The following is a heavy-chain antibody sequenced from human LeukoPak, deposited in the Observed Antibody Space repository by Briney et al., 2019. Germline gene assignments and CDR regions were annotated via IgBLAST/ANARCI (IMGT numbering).Heavy chain of an antibody. J-gene: IGHJ4*02. D-gene: IGHD5-18*01. CDR3: AKASYGYQRGEYFDY. Sequence: GGSLRLSCVASGFTFKNYAMSWVRQAPGKGLEWVSAIDSSGAYTYYADSVRGRFIISRDNSKNSMYLQMNSLRAEDTAIYYCAKASYGYQRGEYFDYWGQGTLVTVSS. CDR1: GFTFKNYA. V-gene: IGHV3-23*01. CDR2: IDSSGAYT.